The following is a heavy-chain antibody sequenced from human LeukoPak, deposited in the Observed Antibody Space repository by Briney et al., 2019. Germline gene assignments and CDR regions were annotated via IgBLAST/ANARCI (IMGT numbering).Heavy chain of an antibody. V-gene: IGHV3-9*01. CDR3: AKDNRRHYTSGLNPDSLH. D-gene: IGHD6-19*01. J-gene: IGHJ4*02. CDR1: GFTLSSYW. Sequence: GGSLRLSCAACGFTLSSYWVHWVRQPPGEGVEGVSDFCWNRGRIHCGDSVKGRFTISRANAKNYLSLQMNSLSVEATAFYYCAKDNRRHYTSGLNPDSLHWGQGALVTVSS. CDR2: FCWNRGRI.